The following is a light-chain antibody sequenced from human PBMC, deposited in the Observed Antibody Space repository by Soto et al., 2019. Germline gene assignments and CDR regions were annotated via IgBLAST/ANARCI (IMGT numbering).Light chain of an antibody. Sequence: SYELTQPPSVSVAPGQTARITCGGNNIRTKSVHWYQQKPGQAPVLVVCDDIDRPSGIPERFSGSNSGNTATLTISRVEAGDEADYFCQVWDSGSEHYVFGAGTKVTVL. CDR1: NIRTKS. CDR3: QVWDSGSEHYV. V-gene: IGLV3-21*02. CDR2: DDI. J-gene: IGLJ1*01.